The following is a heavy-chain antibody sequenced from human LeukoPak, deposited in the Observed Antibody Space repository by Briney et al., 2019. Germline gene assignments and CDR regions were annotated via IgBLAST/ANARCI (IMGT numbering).Heavy chain of an antibody. V-gene: IGHV4-39*01. J-gene: IGHJ4*02. Sequence: SETLSLTCAVYGGSFSSYYWGWIRQPPGKGLEWIGSIYYSGSTYYNPSLKSRVTISVDTSKNQFSLKLSSVTAADTAVYYCARLRREYYFDYWGQGTLVTVSS. CDR3: ARLRREYYFDY. CDR1: GGSFSSYY. CDR2: IYYSGST.